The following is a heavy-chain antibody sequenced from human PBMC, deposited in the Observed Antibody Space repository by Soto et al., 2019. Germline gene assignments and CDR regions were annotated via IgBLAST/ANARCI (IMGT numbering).Heavy chain of an antibody. CDR2: ISGSGGST. CDR1: GFTFSSYA. V-gene: IGHV3-23*01. Sequence: EVQLLESGGGLVQPGGSLRLSCATSGFTFSSYAMSWVRQAPGKGLEWVSDISGSGGSTYYADSVKGRFTISRDKSKNTVYLQMNRLRAEDTAVYYCAKPGYCSGGSCYVSGPSRYYFDYWGQGALATVSS. CDR3: AKPGYCSGGSCYVSGPSRYYFDY. D-gene: IGHD2-15*01. J-gene: IGHJ4*02.